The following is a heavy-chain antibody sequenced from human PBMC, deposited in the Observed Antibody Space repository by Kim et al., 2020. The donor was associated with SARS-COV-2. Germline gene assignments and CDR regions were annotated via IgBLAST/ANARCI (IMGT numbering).Heavy chain of an antibody. V-gene: IGHV1-3*01. J-gene: IGHJ4*02. Sequence: GRVTITRDTSASTAYMELSSLRSEDTAVYYCARGARLRYFDWTSGAFFDYWGQGTLVTVSS. D-gene: IGHD3-9*01. CDR3: ARGARLRYFDWTSGAFFDY.